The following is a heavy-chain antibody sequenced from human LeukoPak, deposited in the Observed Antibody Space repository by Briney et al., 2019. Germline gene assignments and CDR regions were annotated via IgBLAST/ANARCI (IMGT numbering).Heavy chain of an antibody. CDR1: GLTLRTHE. V-gene: IGHV3-48*03. D-gene: IGHD6-6*01. Sequence: GGSLRLSCAASGLTLRTHEMRSVRQAPGKGLEWVSYINPDGGIIYYADSVRGRFTISRDTAKNSLDLHMTSLRVEDTAIYYCSRRDHIAGRLDYWGQGTLVTVSS. CDR3: SRRDHIAGRLDY. J-gene: IGHJ4*02. CDR2: INPDGGII.